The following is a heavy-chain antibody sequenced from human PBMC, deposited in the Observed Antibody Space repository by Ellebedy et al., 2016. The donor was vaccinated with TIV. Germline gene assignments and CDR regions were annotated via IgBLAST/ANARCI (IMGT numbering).Heavy chain of an antibody. CDR2: ISAYNGNT. CDR3: ARDRDCSGGSCWVFDY. CDR1: GGTFSSYA. V-gene: IGHV1-18*01. J-gene: IGHJ4*02. Sequence: ASVKVSXXASGGTFSSYAISWVRQAPGQGLEWMGWISAYNGNTNYAQKLQGRVTMTRNTSISTAYMELSSLRSEDTAVYYCARDRDCSGGSCWVFDYWGQGTLVTVSS. D-gene: IGHD2-15*01.